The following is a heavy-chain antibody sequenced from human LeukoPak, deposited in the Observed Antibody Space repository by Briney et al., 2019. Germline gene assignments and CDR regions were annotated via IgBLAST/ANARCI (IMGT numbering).Heavy chain of an antibody. J-gene: IGHJ4*02. V-gene: IGHV3-23*01. Sequence: GGSLRLSCAASGFTFSSYAMSWVRQAPGKGLEWVSAISGSGGSTYYADSVKGRFTISRDNSKNTLYLQMNSLRAEDAAVYYCAKVGVYDYVCDYWGQGTLVTVSS. CDR2: ISGSGGST. D-gene: IGHD3-16*01. CDR3: AKVGVYDYVCDY. CDR1: GFTFSSYA.